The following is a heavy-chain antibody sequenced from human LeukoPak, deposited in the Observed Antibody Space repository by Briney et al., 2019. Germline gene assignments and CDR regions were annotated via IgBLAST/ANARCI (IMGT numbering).Heavy chain of an antibody. CDR2: ISPDGSDT. D-gene: IGHD2-2*01. CDR1: GFTFSTYA. J-gene: IGHJ4*02. Sequence: PGGSLRLSCVASGFTFSTYAMSWVRQAPGKGLVWVSRISPDGSDTSYADSVKGRFTISRDNAKNTVFLQMNSLRAEDTALYYCGKTSTSCCDYWGQGTLVTVSS. CDR3: GKTSTSCCDY. V-gene: IGHV3-74*01.